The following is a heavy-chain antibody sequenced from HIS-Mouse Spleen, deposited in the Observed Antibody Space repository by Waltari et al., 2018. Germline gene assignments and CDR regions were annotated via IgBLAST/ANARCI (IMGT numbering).Heavy chain of an antibody. D-gene: IGHD1-26*01. J-gene: IGHJ4*02. CDR2: ISWNSGSI. CDR1: GFTFDDYA. Sequence: EVQLVESGGGLVQPGRSLRLSCAASGFTFDDYAMHWVRQAPGEGLEWVSGISWNSGSIGYADSVKGRFTISRDNAKNSLYLQMNSLRAEDTALYYCASVASVGATDYWGQGTLVTVSS. CDR3: ASVASVGATDY. V-gene: IGHV3-9*01.